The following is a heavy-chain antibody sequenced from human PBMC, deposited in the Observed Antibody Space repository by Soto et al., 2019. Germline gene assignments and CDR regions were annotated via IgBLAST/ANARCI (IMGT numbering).Heavy chain of an antibody. CDR3: ARDKGRGQLGGNYYYALDV. Sequence: QVQLVQSGAEVLKPGSSVKLSCKTSGDTFDTFAISWVRQAPGQGLEWMGGIIPIFRTPHYTQKFQGRVTITADVSTSTAYLELSSLRSEATAVYYCARDKGRGQLGGNYYYALDVWGQGTTVTVSS. V-gene: IGHV1-69*12. CDR2: IIPIFRTP. J-gene: IGHJ6*02. CDR1: GDTFDTFA. D-gene: IGHD1-1*01.